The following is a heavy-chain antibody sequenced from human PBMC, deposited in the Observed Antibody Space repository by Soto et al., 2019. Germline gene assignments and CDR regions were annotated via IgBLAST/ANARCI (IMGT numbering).Heavy chain of an antibody. CDR1: GDSVSSNSAA. CDR2: TYYRSKWYS. Sequence: SQTLSLTCAISGDSVSSNSAAWNWIRQSPPRGLEWLGRTYYRSKWYSDYALSVKSRITVTPDTSKNRFSLQLNSVTPEDTAVYYCVRDQVEAGMDYWGQGTLVTVSS. D-gene: IGHD6-13*01. CDR3: VRDQVEAGMDY. J-gene: IGHJ4*02. V-gene: IGHV6-1*01.